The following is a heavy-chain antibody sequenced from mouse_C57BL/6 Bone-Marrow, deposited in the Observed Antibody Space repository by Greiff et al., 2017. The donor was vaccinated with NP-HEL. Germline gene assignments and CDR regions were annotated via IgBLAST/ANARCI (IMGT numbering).Heavy chain of an antibody. V-gene: IGHV5-17*01. CDR1: GFTFSDYG. Sequence: VQLQQSGGGLVKPGGSLKLSCAASGFTFSDYGMHWVRQAPEKGLEWVAYISSGSSTIYYADTVKGRFTISRDNAKNTLFLQMTSLRSEDTAMYYCARGGTTVVATFDYWGQGTTLTVSS. CDR2: ISSGSSTI. D-gene: IGHD1-1*01. CDR3: ARGGTTVVATFDY. J-gene: IGHJ2*01.